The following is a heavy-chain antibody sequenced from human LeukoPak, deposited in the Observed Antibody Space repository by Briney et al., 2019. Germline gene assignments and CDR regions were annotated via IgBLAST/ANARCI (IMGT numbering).Heavy chain of an antibody. D-gene: IGHD1-14*01. Sequence: ASVKVSCKASGYTFTGHYMHWVRQAPGQGLEWVGRINPNSGGTNYAQKFQGRVTMTRDTSISTAYMELSRLRFDDTAVYYCARFSLRGGPGYYYYGMDVWGQGTTVTVSS. V-gene: IGHV1-2*06. CDR3: ARFSLRGGPGYYYYGMDV. CDR1: GYTFTGHY. CDR2: INPNSGGT. J-gene: IGHJ6*02.